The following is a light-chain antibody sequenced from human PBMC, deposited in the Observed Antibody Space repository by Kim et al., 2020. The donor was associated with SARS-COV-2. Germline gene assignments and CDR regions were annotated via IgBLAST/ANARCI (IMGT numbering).Light chain of an antibody. Sequence: PGATVTLTCGSTTGPVTNGHFPYWFHHKPGQAPSTLIYDIPQRHSWTPARFSGSLLGDKAALTLSGAQPEDEADYYCLLYYSGVRVFGGGTQLTVL. V-gene: IGLV7-46*01. J-gene: IGLJ2*01. CDR1: TGPVTNGHF. CDR3: LLYYSGVRV. CDR2: DIP.